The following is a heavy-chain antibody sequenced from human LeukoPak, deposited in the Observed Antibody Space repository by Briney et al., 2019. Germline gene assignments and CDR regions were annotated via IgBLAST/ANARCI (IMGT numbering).Heavy chain of an antibody. Sequence: GGSLRLSCAASGFTFSSYEMNWVRQAPGKGLEGVSYISSSGSTIYYADSVKGRFTISRDNAKNSLYLQMNSLRAEDTAVYYCARESGYHGSGFDPWGQGTLVTVSS. CDR2: ISSSGSTI. D-gene: IGHD3-10*01. CDR3: ARESGYHGSGFDP. CDR1: GFTFSSYE. J-gene: IGHJ5*02. V-gene: IGHV3-48*03.